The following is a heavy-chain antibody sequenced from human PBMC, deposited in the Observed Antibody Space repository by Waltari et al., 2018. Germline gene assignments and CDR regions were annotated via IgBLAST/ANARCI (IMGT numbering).Heavy chain of an antibody. Sequence: AQLVDSGGSIVRPGGSLRLACAASGFSFGASGMSWVRQAPGKGLEWVSGITWNGGQTGYAESVKGRFTISRDDGKKSLYLQMNSLSDDDTALYYCARDFRSGYSIDLWGQGTLVTVSA. CDR1: GFSFGASG. J-gene: IGHJ4*02. CDR3: ARDFRSGYSIDL. D-gene: IGHD6-13*01. CDR2: ITWNGGQT. V-gene: IGHV3-20*04.